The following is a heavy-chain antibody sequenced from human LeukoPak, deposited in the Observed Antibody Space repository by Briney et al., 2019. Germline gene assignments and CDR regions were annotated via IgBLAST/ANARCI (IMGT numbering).Heavy chain of an antibody. J-gene: IGHJ5*02. CDR1: GGSFSGYY. V-gene: IGHV4-34*01. Sequence: PSETLSLTCAVYGGSFSGYYWSWIRQPPGKGLEWIGEINHSGSTNYNPSLESRVTISVDTSKNQFSLKLSSVTAADTAVYYCASSPRITMIVAWGQGTLVTVSS. CDR3: ASSPRITMIVA. CDR2: INHSGST. D-gene: IGHD3-22*01.